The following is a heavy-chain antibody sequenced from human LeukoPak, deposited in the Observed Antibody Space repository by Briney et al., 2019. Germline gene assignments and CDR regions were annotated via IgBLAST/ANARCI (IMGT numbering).Heavy chain of an antibody. D-gene: IGHD3-10*01. CDR2: IYYSGSP. CDR1: GGSISSSSYF. Sequence: SETLPLTCTVSGGSISSSSYFWAWIRQPPGTGLEWIGSIYYSGSPYYNPSLKSRVTISVDTSKKQFSLKLSSVTAADTAVYYCARHVGFITMVRGVINNNWFDPWGQGTLVTVSS. V-gene: IGHV4-39*01. CDR3: ARHVGFITMVRGVINNNWFDP. J-gene: IGHJ5*02.